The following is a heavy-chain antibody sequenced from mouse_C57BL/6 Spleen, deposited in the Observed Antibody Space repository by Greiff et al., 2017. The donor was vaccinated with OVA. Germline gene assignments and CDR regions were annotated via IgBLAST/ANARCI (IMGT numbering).Heavy chain of an antibody. CDR2: IYPGGGYT. CDR1: GYTFTNYW. CDR3: ARAYGSSPYAMDY. D-gene: IGHD1-1*01. Sequence: VMLVESGAELVRPGTSVKMSCKASGYTFTNYWIGWAKQRPGHGLEWIGDIYPGGGYTNYNEKFKGKATLTADKSSSTAYMQFSSLTSEDSAIDYCARAYGSSPYAMDYWGQGTSVTVSS. V-gene: IGHV1-63*01. J-gene: IGHJ4*01.